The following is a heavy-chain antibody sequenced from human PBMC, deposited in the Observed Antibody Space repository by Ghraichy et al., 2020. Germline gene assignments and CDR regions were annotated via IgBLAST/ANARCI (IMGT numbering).Heavy chain of an antibody. Sequence: GGSLRLSCVASGFTFRSFGMHWVRQAPGKGLDWVALISNDGSKKYYADSVKGRFTISRDNSENTLYLQMNRLRGEDTAVYYCAKDRYSVSYAYYSDYWGQGTLVTVSS. V-gene: IGHV3-30*18. D-gene: IGHD4-11*01. J-gene: IGHJ4*02. CDR2: ISNDGSKK. CDR1: GFTFRSFG. CDR3: AKDRYSVSYAYYSDY.